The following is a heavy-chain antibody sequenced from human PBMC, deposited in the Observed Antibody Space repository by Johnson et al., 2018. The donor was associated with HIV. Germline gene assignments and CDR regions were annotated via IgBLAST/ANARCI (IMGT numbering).Heavy chain of an antibody. J-gene: IGHJ3*02. CDR1: GFTFSTYG. Sequence: QVQLVESGGGVVQPGRSLRLSCAASGFTFSTYGMHWVRQAPGKGLEWVAIIWYDGRSTYYADSVKGRFTISRDNSNNTLYLQMNSLRAEDTAVYYCAKDQGTVPRRDDAFDIWGQGTVVTVSS. V-gene: IGHV3-33*06. D-gene: IGHD4-17*01. CDR2: IWYDGRST. CDR3: AKDQGTVPRRDDAFDI.